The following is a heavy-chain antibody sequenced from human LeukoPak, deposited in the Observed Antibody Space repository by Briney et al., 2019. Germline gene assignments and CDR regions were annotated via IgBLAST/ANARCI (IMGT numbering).Heavy chain of an antibody. D-gene: IGHD1-26*01. CDR1: GFTFSSYA. V-gene: IGHV3-23*01. CDR2: ISPSADRT. J-gene: IGHJ4*02. CDR3: AKDKIVGAIFRFDY. Sequence: TGGSLRLSCAASGFTFSSYAMSWVRQAPGKGLEWVSFISPSADRTSNADSVEGRFTISRDNPRNTLYLQMNSLRAEDTAVYYCAKDKIVGAIFRFDYWGQGTLVTVSS.